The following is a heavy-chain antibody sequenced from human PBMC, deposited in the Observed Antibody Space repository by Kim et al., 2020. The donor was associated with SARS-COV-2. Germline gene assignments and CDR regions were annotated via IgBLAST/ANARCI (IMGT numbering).Heavy chain of an antibody. CDR2: INQDGGES. CDR1: GFTFSHDW. D-gene: IGHD3-10*02. V-gene: IGHV3-7*01. CDR3: ARSVFGDNY. Sequence: GGSLRLSCAASGFTFSHDWMTWVRQAPGKGLEWVANINQDGGESYYVDSVKGRFTISRDNAKNSLYLQMNSLRVEDTAVYYCARSVFGDNYWGQGTLVSV. J-gene: IGHJ4*02.